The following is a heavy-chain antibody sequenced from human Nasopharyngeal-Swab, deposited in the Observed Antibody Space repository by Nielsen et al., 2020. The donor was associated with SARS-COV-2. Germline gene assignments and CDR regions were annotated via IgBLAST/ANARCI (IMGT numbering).Heavy chain of an antibody. V-gene: IGHV3-21*01. D-gene: IGHD3-3*01. Sequence: GGSLRLSCAASGFTFSSYSMNWVRQAPGEGLEWVPSITGSSTYIYYADSLKGRSTISRDNAKNSLYLQMNSLRAEDTAIYYCARSPYYDFWSGYYSYFDYWGQGTLVTVSS. CDR1: GFTFSSYS. J-gene: IGHJ4*02. CDR3: ARSPYYDFWSGYYSYFDY. CDR2: ITGSSTYI.